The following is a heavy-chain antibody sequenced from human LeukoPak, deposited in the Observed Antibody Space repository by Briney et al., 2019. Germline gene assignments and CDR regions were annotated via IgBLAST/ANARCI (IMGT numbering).Heavy chain of an antibody. D-gene: IGHD6-13*01. CDR2: ISYDGSNK. Sequence: GGSLRLSCSVSGFTFSSYAMHWVRQAPGKGLEWVAVISYDGSNKYYADSVKGRFTISRDNSKNTLYLQMNSLRAEDTAVYYCARVVSAGVLGCYYGMDVWGQGTTVTVSS. CDR3: ARVVSAGVLGCYYGMDV. CDR1: GFTFSSYA. V-gene: IGHV3-30-3*01. J-gene: IGHJ6*02.